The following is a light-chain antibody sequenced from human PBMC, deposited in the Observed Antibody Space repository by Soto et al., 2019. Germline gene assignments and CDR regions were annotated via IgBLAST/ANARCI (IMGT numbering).Light chain of an antibody. CDR1: QSISRY. Sequence: EIVLTQSPATLSLSPGERATLSCRASQSISRYLTWYQQKPGQAPRLLMYDASNRATGIPAGFSGSGSGTDFTLTISSLEPEDFAVYYCQQRTNWPITFGQGTRLEIK. CDR3: QQRTNWPIT. CDR2: DAS. V-gene: IGKV3-11*01. J-gene: IGKJ5*01.